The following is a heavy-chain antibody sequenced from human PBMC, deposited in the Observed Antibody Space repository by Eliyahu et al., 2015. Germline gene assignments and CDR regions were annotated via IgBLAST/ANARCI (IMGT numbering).Heavy chain of an antibody. J-gene: IGHJ4*02. D-gene: IGHD3-22*01. CDR2: ISYDGSNK. V-gene: IGHV3-30-3*01. CDR1: GFXFXSYA. Sequence: QVQLVESGGGVVQPGXSLRLSCAASGFXFXSYAMHWVRQAPGKGLEWVAVISYDGSNKYYADSVKGRFTISRDNSKNTLYLQMNSLRAEDTAVYYCARDGLRRSHVRSSGYLYWGQGTLVTVSS. CDR3: ARDGLRRSHVRSSGYLY.